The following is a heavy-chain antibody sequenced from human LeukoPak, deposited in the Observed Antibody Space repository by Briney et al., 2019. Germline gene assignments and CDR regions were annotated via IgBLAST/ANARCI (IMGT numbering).Heavy chain of an antibody. D-gene: IGHD5-12*01. CDR2: ISYDGSNK. Sequence: GGSLRLSCAASGFTFSSYAMHWVRQAPGKGLEWVAVISYDGSNKYYADSVKGRFTISRDNSKNTLYLQMNSLRAEDTAVYYCARDSNPRRAPDIVATIPYYYYGMDVWGQGTTVTVSS. CDR3: ARDSNPRRAPDIVATIPYYYYGMDV. J-gene: IGHJ6*02. V-gene: IGHV3-30-3*01. CDR1: GFTFSSYA.